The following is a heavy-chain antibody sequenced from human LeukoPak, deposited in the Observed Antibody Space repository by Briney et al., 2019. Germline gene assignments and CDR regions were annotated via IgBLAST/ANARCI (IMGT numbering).Heavy chain of an antibody. Sequence: SVKVSCKASGGTFSSYAISWVRQAPGQGLEWMGGIIPIFGTANYAQKFQGRVTITTDESTSTAYMELSSLRSEDTAVYYCARWGCSSTSCPNYYYYMDVWGKGTTVTVSS. CDR1: GGTFSSYA. V-gene: IGHV1-69*05. CDR3: ARWGCSSTSCPNYYYYMDV. CDR2: IIPIFGTA. D-gene: IGHD2-2*01. J-gene: IGHJ6*03.